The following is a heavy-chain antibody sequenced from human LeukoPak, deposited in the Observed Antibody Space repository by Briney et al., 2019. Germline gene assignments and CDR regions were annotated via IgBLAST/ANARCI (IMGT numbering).Heavy chain of an antibody. CDR2: INHSGST. CDR3: ARAPLVYDFLTGHYYYYMAF. V-gene: IGHV4-34*01. Sequence: SETLSLTCAVYGGSFSGYYWSWIRQPPGKGLEWIGEINHSGSTNYNPSLKSRVTISVDTSKNQFSLKLSSVTAADTAVYYCARAPLVYDFLTGHYYYYMAFGGKGPTVTVSS. CDR1: GGSFSGYY. D-gene: IGHD3-9*01. J-gene: IGHJ6*03.